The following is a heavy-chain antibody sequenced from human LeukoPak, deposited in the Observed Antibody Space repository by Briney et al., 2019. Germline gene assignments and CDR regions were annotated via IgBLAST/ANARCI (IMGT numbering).Heavy chain of an antibody. Sequence: SETLSLTCTVSGGSISSYYWSWIRQPPGKGLEWIGYIYYSGSTNYNPSLKSRVTISVDTSKNHFSLKLSSVTAADTAVYYCARDETHYDFWSGYYHYFDYWGQGTLVTVSS. D-gene: IGHD3-3*01. CDR3: ARDETHYDFWSGYYHYFDY. V-gene: IGHV4-59*01. J-gene: IGHJ4*02. CDR1: GGSISSYY. CDR2: IYYSGST.